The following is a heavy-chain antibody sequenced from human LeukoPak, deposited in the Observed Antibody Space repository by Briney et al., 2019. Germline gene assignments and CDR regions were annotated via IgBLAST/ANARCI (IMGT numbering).Heavy chain of an antibody. V-gene: IGHV3-7*01. Sequence: GGSLRLSCAASGFTFSSYWMSWVRQAPGKGLEWVANIKQDGSEKYYVDSVKGRFTISRDNAKNSLYLQMNSLRAEDTAVYYCAHMYYDYVWGSYRYTYFDYWGQGTLVTVSS. CDR3: AHMYYDYVWGSYRYTYFDY. CDR2: IKQDGSEK. D-gene: IGHD3-16*02. CDR1: GFTFSSYW. J-gene: IGHJ4*02.